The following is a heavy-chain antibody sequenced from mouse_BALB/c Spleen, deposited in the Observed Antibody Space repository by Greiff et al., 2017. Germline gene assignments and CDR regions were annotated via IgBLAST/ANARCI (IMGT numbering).Heavy chain of an antibody. CDR3: TRYYYGSSHYYAMDY. Sequence: EVMLVESGGGLVQPGGSMKLSCVASGFTFSNYWMNWVRQSPEKGLEWVAEIRLKSNNYATHYAESVKGRFTISRDDSKSSVYLQMNNLRAEDTGIYYCTRYYYGSSHYYAMDYWGQGTSVTVSS. CDR2: IRLKSNNYAT. CDR1: GFTFSNYW. V-gene: IGHV6-6*02. D-gene: IGHD1-1*01. J-gene: IGHJ4*01.